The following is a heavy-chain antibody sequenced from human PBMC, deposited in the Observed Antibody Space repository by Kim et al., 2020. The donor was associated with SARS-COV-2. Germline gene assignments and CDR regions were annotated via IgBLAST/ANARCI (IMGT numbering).Heavy chain of an antibody. CDR1: GYTFTSYY. V-gene: IGHV1-46*01. Sequence: ASVKVSCKASGYTFTSYYMHWVRQAPGQGLEWMGIINPSGGSTSYAQKFQGRVTMTKDTSTSTVYMELSSLRSEDTAVYYCARANSYGDYYYGMDVWGQGTTVTVSS. J-gene: IGHJ6*02. CDR3: ARANSYGDYYYGMDV. D-gene: IGHD5-18*01. CDR2: INPSGGST.